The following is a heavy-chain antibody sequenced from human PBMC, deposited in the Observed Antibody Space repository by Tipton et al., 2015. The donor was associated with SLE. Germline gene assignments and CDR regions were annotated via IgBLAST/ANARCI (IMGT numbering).Heavy chain of an antibody. D-gene: IGHD4-17*01. J-gene: IGHJ3*02. CDR1: GGSIGSYY. CDR3: ARVEISTVHAFDI. Sequence: PGLVKPSETLSLTCTVSGGSIGSYYWSWIRQPPGKGLEWIGRIYTSGSTNYNPSLKRRVTMSVDTSKNQFSLKLSSVTAADTAVYYCARVEISTVHAFDIGGQGTMVTVSA. V-gene: IGHV4-4*07. CDR2: IYTSGST.